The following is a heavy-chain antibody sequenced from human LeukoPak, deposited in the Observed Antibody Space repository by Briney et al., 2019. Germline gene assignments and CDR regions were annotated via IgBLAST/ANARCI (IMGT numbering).Heavy chain of an antibody. Sequence: PGGSLRLSCAASGFTFSSYAMSWVRQAPGKGLEWVSAISGNGGSTYYGDSVKGRFTISRDNAKNSLYLQMNSLRAEDTAIYYCARAGPTVTNYFDYWGQGSLVTVSS. CDR2: ISGNGGST. J-gene: IGHJ4*02. D-gene: IGHD4-17*01. CDR1: GFTFSSYA. CDR3: ARAGPTVTNYFDY. V-gene: IGHV3-23*01.